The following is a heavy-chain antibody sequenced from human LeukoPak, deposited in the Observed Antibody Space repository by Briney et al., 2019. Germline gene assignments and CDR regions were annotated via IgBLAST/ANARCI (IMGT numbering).Heavy chain of an antibody. D-gene: IGHD3-9*01. V-gene: IGHV3-48*01. CDR1: GFTFSDYS. J-gene: IGHJ4*02. CDR2: IGISSGNT. CDR3: AREAHYDILTGYWDY. Sequence: PGGSLRLSCAASGFTFSDYSMNWVRQAPGKGLEWISYIGISSGNTKYADSVKGRFTISGDKAKNSLYLQMNSLRAEDTAVYYCAREAHYDILTGYWDYWGQGTLVTVSS.